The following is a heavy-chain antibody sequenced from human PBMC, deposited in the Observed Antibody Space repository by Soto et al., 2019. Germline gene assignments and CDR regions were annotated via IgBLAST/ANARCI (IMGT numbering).Heavy chain of an antibody. Sequence: SETLSLTCTVSSGSISSGDYYWNWIRQPPGKGLELIGNIYYIGGTFYSPSLKSRITILVDTSKNQFALKLRSVTAADTAVYYCARRPRDSYDSSGTYFDFWDQGTLVTVSS. CDR3: ARRPRDSYDSSGTYFDF. CDR1: SGSISSGDYY. V-gene: IGHV4-30-4*01. D-gene: IGHD3-22*01. J-gene: IGHJ4*02. CDR2: IYYIGGT.